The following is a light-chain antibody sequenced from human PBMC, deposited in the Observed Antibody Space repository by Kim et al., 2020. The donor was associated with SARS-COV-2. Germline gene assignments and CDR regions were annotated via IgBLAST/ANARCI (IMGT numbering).Light chain of an antibody. CDR1: SSNIGVGYD. CDR3: QCYDNRLRSWV. CDR2: SSS. Sequence: QRVTNSCSGSSSNIGVGYDDHGYQQLPGTAPKPLIHSSSHRPSGVPDRFAGSKSGTSASLAITGLQAEDEADYYCQCYDNRLRSWVFGGGTQLTVL. V-gene: IGLV1-40*01. J-gene: IGLJ3*02.